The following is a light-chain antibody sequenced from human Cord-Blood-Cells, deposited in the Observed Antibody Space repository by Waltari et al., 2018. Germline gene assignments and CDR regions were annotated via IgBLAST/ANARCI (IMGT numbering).Light chain of an antibody. CDR1: KLGDKY. CDR3: QAWDSSTGV. J-gene: IGLJ3*02. CDR2: KDS. V-gene: IGLV3-1*01. Sequence: SYELTQPPSVSVSPGQTASITCSGDKLGDKYACWYQQKPGQSPVLVIYKDSKRPSGIPERFSGSNSGNTATLTISGTQAMDEADYCCQAWDSSTGVFGGGTKLTVL.